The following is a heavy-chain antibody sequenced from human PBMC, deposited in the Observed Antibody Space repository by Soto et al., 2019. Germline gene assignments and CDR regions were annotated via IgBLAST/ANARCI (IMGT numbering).Heavy chain of an antibody. J-gene: IGHJ4*02. CDR2: VSGSASGT. CDR1: GFTFNGYA. D-gene: IGHD3-10*01. Sequence: GGCLRLSCVASGFTFNGYAMNWVRPAPGKGLEWVSAVSGSASGTYYADSVEGRFTISRDNSKNTLYLQMNSLRVEDTAVYYCVKAGPFGSGSYRFPFDYWGQGTLVTVSS. CDR3: VKAGPFGSGSYRFPFDY. V-gene: IGHV3-23*01.